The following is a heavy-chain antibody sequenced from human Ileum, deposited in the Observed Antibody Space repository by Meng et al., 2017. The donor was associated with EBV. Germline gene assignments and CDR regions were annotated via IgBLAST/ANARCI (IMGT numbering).Heavy chain of an antibody. J-gene: IGHJ4*01. CDR1: GDSISSGGYF. V-gene: IGHV4-30-4*01. CDR3: ARSLTTPYYFDD. CDR2: IYYSGNT. Sequence: GQPRGPGPGLAKPSQTLSPTCTVSGDSISSGGYFWSWIRQPPGKGLEWIGYIYYSGNTYYKPSLKSRVTMSVDTSKNQFSLKLSSVTAADTAVYYCARSLTTPYYFDDWGRGTLVTVSS. D-gene: IGHD1-14*01.